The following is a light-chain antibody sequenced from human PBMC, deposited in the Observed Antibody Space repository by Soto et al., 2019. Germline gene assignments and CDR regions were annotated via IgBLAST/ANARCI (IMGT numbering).Light chain of an antibody. CDR1: QSVSPN. CDR2: GAS. J-gene: IGKJ1*01. Sequence: EVVLTQSPATLSVSPGDRATLSCRASQSVSPNLAWYQQKPGQAPRHLIYGASTRATGIPARFSGSGSGTEFTLTISSLQSEDFVVYYCQQYNNWPPWTFGQGTKVE. V-gene: IGKV3-15*01. CDR3: QQYNNWPPWT.